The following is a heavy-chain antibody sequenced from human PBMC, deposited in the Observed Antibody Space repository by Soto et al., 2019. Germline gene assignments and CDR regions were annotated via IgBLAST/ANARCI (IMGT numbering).Heavy chain of an antibody. Sequence: EVQLVESGGRVVRPGGSLRLSCAASGFSFDEYGMSWVRQGPGKGLGWASGITRKGERTGNAESVQGRFTISRDNAKKTVYLQMTGLRVGDTALYYCARQGRDAFDIWGQGTMVTVSA. V-gene: IGHV3-20*04. CDR2: ITRKGERT. J-gene: IGHJ3*02. CDR1: GFSFDEYG. CDR3: ARQGRDAFDI.